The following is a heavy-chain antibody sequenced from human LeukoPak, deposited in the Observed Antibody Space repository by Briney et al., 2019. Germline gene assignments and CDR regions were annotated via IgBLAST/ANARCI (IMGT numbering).Heavy chain of an antibody. V-gene: IGHV4-61*02. Sequence: PSETLSLTCTVSGGSISSGNYYWSWFRQPAGKGLEWIGRINPSGNTNYNPSLKSRVTISVDTSKNQFSLKLSSVTAADTAVYYCARLASGYSFFDYWGQGTLVTVSS. D-gene: IGHD3-22*01. J-gene: IGHJ4*02. CDR1: GGSISSGNYY. CDR3: ARLASGYSFFDY. CDR2: INPSGNT.